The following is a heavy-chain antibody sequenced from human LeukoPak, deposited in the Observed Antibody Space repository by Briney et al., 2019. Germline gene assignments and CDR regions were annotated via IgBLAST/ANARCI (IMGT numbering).Heavy chain of an antibody. D-gene: IGHD2-2*01. J-gene: IGHJ5*02. CDR1: GYTFSGHY. CDR3: ARVQYQLLFEGNWFDP. V-gene: IGHV1-2*02. Sequence: ASVKVSCKASGYTFSGHYIHWVRQAPGQGLEWMGWINPNSGDTHYAQKFQGRVTMTRDTSSSTAYMDLNSLISDDTAVYYCARVQYQLLFEGNWFDPWGQGTLVTVSS. CDR2: INPNSGDT.